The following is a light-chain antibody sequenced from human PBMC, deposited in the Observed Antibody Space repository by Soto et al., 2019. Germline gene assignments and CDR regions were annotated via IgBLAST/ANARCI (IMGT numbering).Light chain of an antibody. J-gene: IGKJ1*01. CDR2: GAS. CDR3: HQYGASPQP. V-gene: IGKV3-20*01. CDR1: QSVSSSY. Sequence: ECVLTKSTDTLSLSPGEIANISCIASQSVSSSYLAWYQHKRGQAPRLLMYGASSRATGVPDRFSGWGSGTDFTLTISRLEPEDFAVYYCHQYGASPQPFGQVGKA.